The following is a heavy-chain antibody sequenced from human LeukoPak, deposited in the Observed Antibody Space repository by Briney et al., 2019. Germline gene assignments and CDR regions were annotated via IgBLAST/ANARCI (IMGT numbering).Heavy chain of an antibody. D-gene: IGHD2-21*02. CDR2: IYYSGGT. CDR1: GGSISRSRDY. Sequence: SETLSLTCTVSGGSISRSRDYWSWIRQPPGKGLEWIGYIYYSGGTNYNPSLKSRVTISVDTSKNQFSLKLSSVTAADTAVYYCARGAYCGGDCYSRRHYYMDVWGKGTTVTVSS. V-gene: IGHV4-61*01. J-gene: IGHJ6*03. CDR3: ARGAYCGGDCYSRRHYYMDV.